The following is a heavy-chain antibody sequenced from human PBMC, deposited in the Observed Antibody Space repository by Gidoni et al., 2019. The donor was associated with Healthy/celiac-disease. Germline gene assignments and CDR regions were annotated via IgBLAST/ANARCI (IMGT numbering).Heavy chain of an antibody. D-gene: IGHD3-16*01. CDR2: RSYDGSNK. J-gene: IGHJ4*02. CDR1: GSTFSSYA. Sequence: QVQLVESGGGVVQPGRSLRLSCAASGSTFSSYAMHWVRQAPGKGLEWVAVRSYDGSNKYYADSVKGRFTISRDNSKNTLYLQMNSLRAEDTAVYYCARGGAQDYWGQGTLVTVSS. V-gene: IGHV3-30-3*01. CDR3: ARGGAQDY.